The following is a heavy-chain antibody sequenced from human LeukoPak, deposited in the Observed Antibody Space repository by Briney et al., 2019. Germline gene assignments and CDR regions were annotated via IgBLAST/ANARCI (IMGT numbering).Heavy chain of an antibody. V-gene: IGHV3-15*01. D-gene: IGHD6-19*01. CDR1: GFTFSNAW. Sequence: GGSLRLSCAASGFTFSNAWMNWVRQAPGKGLEWVGRIKSKTDGETTDYAAPVKGRFTISRDDSKNTLYLQMNSLKTEDTAVYYCTTDLIAVADDDYWGQGTLATVSS. CDR3: TTDLIAVADDDY. CDR2: IKSKTDGETT. J-gene: IGHJ4*02.